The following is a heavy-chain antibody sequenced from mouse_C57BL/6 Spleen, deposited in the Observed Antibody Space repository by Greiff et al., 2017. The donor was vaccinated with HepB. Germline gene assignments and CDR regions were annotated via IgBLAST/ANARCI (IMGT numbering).Heavy chain of an antibody. V-gene: IGHV5-17*01. CDR3: ATIYYGNSYAMDY. CDR2: ISSGSSTI. Sequence: DVHLVESGGGLVKPGGSLKLSCAASGFTFSDYGMHWVRQAPEKGLEWVAYISSGSSTIYYADTVKGRFTISRDNAKNTLFLQMTSLRSEDTAMYYCATIYYGNSYAMDYWGQGTSVTVSS. CDR1: GFTFSDYG. J-gene: IGHJ4*01. D-gene: IGHD2-1*01.